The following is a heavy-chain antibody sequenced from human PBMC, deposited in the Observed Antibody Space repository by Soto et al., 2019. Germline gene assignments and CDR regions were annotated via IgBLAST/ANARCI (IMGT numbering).Heavy chain of an antibody. J-gene: IGHJ4*02. V-gene: IGHV4-4*07. Sequence: QVQLQESGPGLVKPSETLSLTCTVSGGSISHYSCSWIRQSAGKGLEWIGRVYTSGNSHYNPSLRSRVSISVDKSRNQFSLRVTSVTAADTALYYFVTETGDNWTYEVYWGQGTPVTVSS. CDR1: GGSISHYS. CDR3: VTETGDNWTYEVY. CDR2: VYTSGNS. D-gene: IGHD1-7*01.